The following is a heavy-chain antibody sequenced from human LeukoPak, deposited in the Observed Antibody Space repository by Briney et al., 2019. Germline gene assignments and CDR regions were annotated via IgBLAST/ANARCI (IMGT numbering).Heavy chain of an antibody. CDR2: IKQDGSEK. J-gene: IGHJ1*01. V-gene: IGHV3-7*01. D-gene: IGHD1-26*01. CDR3: ARDRGGSYYPEYFQY. Sequence: GGSLRLSCAASGFTFSSYWMSWVRQAPGKGLEWVANIKQDGSEKYYVDSVKGRFTISRDNAKNSLYLQMNSLRAEDTAVYYCARDRGGSYYPEYFQYWGQGTLVTVFS. CDR1: GFTFSSYW.